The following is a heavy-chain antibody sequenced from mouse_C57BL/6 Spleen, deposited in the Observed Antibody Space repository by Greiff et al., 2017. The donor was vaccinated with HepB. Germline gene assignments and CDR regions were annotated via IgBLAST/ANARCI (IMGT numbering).Heavy chain of an antibody. CDR2: INYDGSST. J-gene: IGHJ3*01. Sequence: EVMLVESEGGLVQPGSSMKLSCTASGFTFSDYYMAWVRQVPEKGLEWVANINYDGSSTYYLDSLKSRFIISRDNAKNILYLQMSSLKSEDTATYYCARGHYYGSSYWFAYWGQGTLVTVSA. CDR1: GFTFSDYY. V-gene: IGHV5-16*01. D-gene: IGHD1-1*01. CDR3: ARGHYYGSSYWFAY.